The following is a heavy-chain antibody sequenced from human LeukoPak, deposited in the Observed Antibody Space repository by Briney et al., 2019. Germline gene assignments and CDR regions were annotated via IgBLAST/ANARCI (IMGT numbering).Heavy chain of an antibody. CDR3: TKATTAIVVDNFFDY. J-gene: IGHJ4*02. D-gene: IGHD3-22*01. Sequence: GGSLRLSCAASGFTFTSYAMSWVRQAPGKGLEWVSAISGNGGATYYADSVKGRFTISRDNSKNTLHLQMNSLRAEDTALYYCTKATTAIVVDNFFDYWGQGTLVSVSS. CDR2: ISGNGGAT. CDR1: GFTFTSYA. V-gene: IGHV3-23*01.